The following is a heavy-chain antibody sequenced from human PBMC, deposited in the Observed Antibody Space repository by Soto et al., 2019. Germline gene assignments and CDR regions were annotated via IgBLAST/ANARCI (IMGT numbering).Heavy chain of an antibody. J-gene: IGHJ6*04. D-gene: IGHD6-6*01. V-gene: IGHV3-23*01. Sequence: EVQLLESGGGLVQPGGSLRLSCAASGFNFRNYAMTWVRQAPGKGLEWVSGMSGSGGRTYYADSVKGRFTVSRDDSQNTLYLQMNSLRVEDTAVYYCAREIAARLWGKGTTVTVSS. CDR3: AREIAARL. CDR2: MSGSGGRT. CDR1: GFNFRNYA.